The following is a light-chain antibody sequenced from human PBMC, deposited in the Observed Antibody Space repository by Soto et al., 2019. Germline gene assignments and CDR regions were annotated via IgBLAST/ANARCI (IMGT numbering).Light chain of an antibody. Sequence: DIQMTQSPSSLSASVGDRVTITCPASQSISSYSNWHQQKPEKAPKLLIYAASSLQSGVPSRFSGGGSGKESTLTITSLQPEDFATYYCQQSYNTPRTFGQGTKVDIK. CDR3: QQSYNTPRT. CDR1: QSISSY. J-gene: IGKJ1*01. V-gene: IGKV1-39*01. CDR2: AAS.